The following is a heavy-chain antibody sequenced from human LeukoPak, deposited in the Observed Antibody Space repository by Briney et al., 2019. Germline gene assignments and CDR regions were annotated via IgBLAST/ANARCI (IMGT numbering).Heavy chain of an antibody. CDR1: GFTFSSYA. V-gene: IGHV3-23*01. CDR2: ISGSGGST. J-gene: IGHJ3*02. CDR3: ARASPYCGGDCSAFDI. D-gene: IGHD2-21*01. Sequence: PGGSLRLSCAASGFTFSSYAMSWVRQAPGKGLEWVSAISGSGGSTYYADSVKGRFTISRDNSKNTLYLQMNSLRAEDTAVYYCARASPYCGGDCSAFDIWGQGTMVTVSS.